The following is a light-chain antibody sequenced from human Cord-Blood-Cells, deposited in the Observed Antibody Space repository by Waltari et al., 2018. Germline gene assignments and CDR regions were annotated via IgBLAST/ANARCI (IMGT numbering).Light chain of an antibody. CDR1: QSISSW. J-gene: IGKJ2*01. Sequence: DIQMTKSPSTLSASVGDRVTITCRASQSISSWLAWYQQKPGKAPKLLIYDASSLESGVTSRFSGSGSGTEFTLTISSLQPDDFATYYCQQYNSYPMYTFGQGTKLEIK. V-gene: IGKV1-5*01. CDR3: QQYNSYPMYT. CDR2: DAS.